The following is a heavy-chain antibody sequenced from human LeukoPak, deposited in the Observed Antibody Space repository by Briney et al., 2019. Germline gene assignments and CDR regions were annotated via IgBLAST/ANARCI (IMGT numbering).Heavy chain of an antibody. CDR2: VHYSGNT. CDR1: GVSISRYY. D-gene: IGHD3-16*01. Sequence: SETLSLTCTVSGVSISRYYWSWVRQPPGKGLEWIGSVHYSGNTNYNPSLKSRVTISLDTSKNQFSLKLSYVTAADTAVYYCARVFPGGYYFDYWGQGTLVTVSS. CDR3: ARVFPGGYYFDY. V-gene: IGHV4-59*08. J-gene: IGHJ4*02.